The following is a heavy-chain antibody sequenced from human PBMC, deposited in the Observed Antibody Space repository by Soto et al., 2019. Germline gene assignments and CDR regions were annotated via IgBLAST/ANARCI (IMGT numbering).Heavy chain of an antibody. J-gene: IGHJ4*02. CDR3: AAQSYYYDSSGYYYNY. D-gene: IGHD3-22*01. Sequence: PGGSLRLSCAASGFTFSSYAMSWVRQAPGKGLEWVSAISGSGGSTYYADFVKGRFTISRDNSKNTLYLQMNSLRAEDTAVYYCAAQSYYYDSSGYYYNYWGQGTLVTVSS. CDR1: GFTFSSYA. V-gene: IGHV3-23*01. CDR2: ISGSGGST.